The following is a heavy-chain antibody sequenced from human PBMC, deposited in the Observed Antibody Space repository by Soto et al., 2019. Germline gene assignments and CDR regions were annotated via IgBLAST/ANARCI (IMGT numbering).Heavy chain of an antibody. CDR2: NSPLKGRT. J-gene: IGHJ1*01. D-gene: IGHD4-17*01. V-gene: IGHV1-18*04. CDR3: AMDYGDRPEYFKH. Sequence: QVPLVQSGPDLKRPGASMKVSCKASGYTFTSYGISWVRQAPGQGLEWMAWNSPLKGRTQYSQKAQGGVTLSADTSSNTAYMEMTTLRVDDTAVYYCAMDYGDRPEYFKHWGQGTLVTVS. CDR1: GYTFTSYG.